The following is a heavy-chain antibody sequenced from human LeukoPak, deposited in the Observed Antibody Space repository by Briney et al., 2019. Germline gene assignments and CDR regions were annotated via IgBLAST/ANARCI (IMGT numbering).Heavy chain of an antibody. Sequence: ASVKVSCKASGYTFTSYYMHWVRQAPGQGLEWMGIINPSGGSTSYAQKFQGRVTMTRDTSTSTVYMELSSLRSEDTAVYYCARGPGVVPAARKGPFRWFDPWGQGTLVTVSS. V-gene: IGHV1-46*01. CDR1: GYTFTSYY. D-gene: IGHD2-2*01. J-gene: IGHJ5*02. CDR3: ARGPGVVPAARKGPFRWFDP. CDR2: INPSGGST.